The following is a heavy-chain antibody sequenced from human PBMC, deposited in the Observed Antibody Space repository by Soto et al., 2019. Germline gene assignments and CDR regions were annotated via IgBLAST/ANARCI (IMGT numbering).Heavy chain of an antibody. CDR1: GYTFTNYV. D-gene: IGHD2-8*02. CDR2: INAGTGNT. V-gene: IGHV1-3*01. CDR3: ARGRASWYWDF. Sequence: ASVKVSCKTFGYTFTNYVIHWVRQAPGQGLEWMGWINAGTGNTKYSQKLQDRLTISRDTSAATAYLDLSRLASKDTAVYYCARGRASWYWDFWGHGTLVTVSS. J-gene: IGHJ4*01.